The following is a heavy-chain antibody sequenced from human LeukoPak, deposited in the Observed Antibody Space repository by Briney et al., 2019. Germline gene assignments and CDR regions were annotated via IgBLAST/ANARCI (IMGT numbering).Heavy chain of an antibody. D-gene: IGHD3-22*01. CDR3: ARLFYYHDSSGYGDY. J-gene: IGHJ4*02. Sequence: PGGSLRLPCAASGFTFSSYAMSWVRQAPGKGLEWVSAISGSGGSTYYADSVKGRFTISRDNAKNSLYLQMNNLRADDTAVYYCARLFYYHDSSGYGDYWGQGTLVTVSS. CDR1: GFTFSSYA. CDR2: ISGSGGST. V-gene: IGHV3-23*01.